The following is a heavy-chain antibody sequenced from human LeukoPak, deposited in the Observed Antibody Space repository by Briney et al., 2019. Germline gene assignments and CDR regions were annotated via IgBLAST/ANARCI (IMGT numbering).Heavy chain of an antibody. J-gene: IGHJ4*02. Sequence: GGSLRLSCAASGFTFSSYAMSWVRHAPGKGLEWVSTISGSGGSTYYPDSVKGRFTISRDNSKNTLYLQMNSLRAEDTAVYYCAKAPSLRFLECFDYWGQGTLVTVSS. V-gene: IGHV3-23*01. CDR1: GFTFSSYA. CDR2: ISGSGGST. D-gene: IGHD3-3*01. CDR3: AKAPSLRFLECFDY.